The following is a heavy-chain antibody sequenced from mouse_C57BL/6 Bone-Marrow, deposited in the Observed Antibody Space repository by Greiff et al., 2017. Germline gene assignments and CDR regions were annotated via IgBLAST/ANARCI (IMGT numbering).Heavy chain of an antibody. D-gene: IGHD1-3*01. V-gene: IGHV1-64*01. CDR1: GYTFTSYW. Sequence: QVQLQQPGAELVKPGASVKLSCKASGYTFTSYWMHWVKQRPGQGLEWIGMIHPNSGSTNYNEKFKSKATLTVDKASSPAYMQLSSLTSEDSAVYYCARDILAWFAYWGQGTLVTVSA. J-gene: IGHJ3*01. CDR2: IHPNSGST. CDR3: ARDILAWFAY.